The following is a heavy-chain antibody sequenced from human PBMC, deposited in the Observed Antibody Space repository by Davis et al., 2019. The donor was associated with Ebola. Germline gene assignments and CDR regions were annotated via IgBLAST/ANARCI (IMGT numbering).Heavy chain of an antibody. D-gene: IGHD1-26*01. V-gene: IGHV3-21*04. J-gene: IGHJ3*02. CDR2: ISSSSSYI. CDR1: GFTFSTHS. Sequence: PGGSLRLSCAASGFTFSTHSMNWVRQAPGKGLEWVSSISSSSSYIYYADSVKGRFTISRDNSKNTLYLQMNGLRVEDTAIYYCAKDTSNIWFDIWGQGTMVTVSS. CDR3: AKDTSNIWFDI.